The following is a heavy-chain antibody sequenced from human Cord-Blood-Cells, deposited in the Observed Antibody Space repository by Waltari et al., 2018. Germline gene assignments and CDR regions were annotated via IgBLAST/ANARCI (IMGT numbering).Heavy chain of an antibody. CDR1: GGTFSSYH. CDR2: ISPIFGTA. J-gene: IGHJ6*03. D-gene: IGHD4-17*01. CDR3: ARWATVTTLGYYYYVDV. V-gene: IGHV1-69*01. Sequence: QVQLVQSGAEVKKPGSWVKVSCQAFGGTFSSYHISWVRQAPGPGLEWMGGISPIFGTANYARKVQGRVTITADESTSTAYLELSSLRSEDTAVYYCARWATVTTLGYYYYVDVWGKGTTVTVSS.